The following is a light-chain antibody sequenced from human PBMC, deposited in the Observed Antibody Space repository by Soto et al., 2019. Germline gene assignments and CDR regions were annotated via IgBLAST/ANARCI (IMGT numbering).Light chain of an antibody. CDR3: QQYNKWPWT. J-gene: IGKJ1*01. Sequence: EIVMTQSPCTLSVSPGERVTLSCRASQSFISKLAWYHRKPGHGPLLLIYIASTSSTVMPCSFIGSWSFTEFTIISSSLQYEDFVVYYCQQYNKWPWTFGQGTKVDIK. V-gene: IGKV3-15*01. CDR1: QSFISK. CDR2: IAS.